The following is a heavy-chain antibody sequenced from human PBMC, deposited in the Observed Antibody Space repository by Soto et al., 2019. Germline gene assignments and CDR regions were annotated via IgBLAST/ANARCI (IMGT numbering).Heavy chain of an antibody. CDR2: VSNDGRNK. J-gene: IGHJ4*02. CDR3: ARGQHGLDH. Sequence: QVQLLESGGGVVQPGRSLRLSCAASGFTFSSYAMHWVRQPPGKGLEWVAVVSNDGRNKFYADSVRGRFTISRDNSKNTLYLEMDSRRVEDTAVFYCARGQHGLDHWGQGSLVLVSP. V-gene: IGHV3-30-3*01. D-gene: IGHD2-8*01. CDR1: GFTFSSYA.